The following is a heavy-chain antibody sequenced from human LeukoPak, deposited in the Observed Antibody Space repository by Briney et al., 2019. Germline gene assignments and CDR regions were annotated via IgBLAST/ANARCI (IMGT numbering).Heavy chain of an antibody. J-gene: IGHJ4*02. CDR1: GFTFSNAW. CDR3: TTDQWKWMKSQ. Sequence: GGSLRLSCAASGFTFSNAWMSWVRQAPGKGLEWVGRIKSKIDGGTTDYAAPVKGRFTISRDDSKNTLFLQMNSLKTEDTAVYYCTTDQWKWMKSQWGQGTLVTVSS. D-gene: IGHD6-19*01. CDR2: IKSKIDGGTT. V-gene: IGHV3-15*01.